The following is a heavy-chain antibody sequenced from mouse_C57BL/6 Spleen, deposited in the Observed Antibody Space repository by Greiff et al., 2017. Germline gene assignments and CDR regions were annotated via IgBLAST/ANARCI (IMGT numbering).Heavy chain of an antibody. CDR1: GYTFTSYW. Sequence: VQVVESGAELVKPGASVKLSCKASGYTFTSYWMQWVKQRPGPGLEWIGEIDPSDSYTNYNQKFKGKATLTVDTSSSTAYMQLSSLTSEDSAVYYCARKGVTTVVDDYWGQGTTLTVSS. CDR2: IDPSDSYT. D-gene: IGHD1-1*01. CDR3: ARKGVTTVVDDY. J-gene: IGHJ2*01. V-gene: IGHV1-50*01.